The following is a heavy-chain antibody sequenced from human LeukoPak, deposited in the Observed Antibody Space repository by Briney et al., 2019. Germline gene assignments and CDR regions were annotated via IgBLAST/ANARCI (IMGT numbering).Heavy chain of an antibody. V-gene: IGHV1-69*13. CDR3: ARDEYYYGSGSIFDY. CDR1: GGTFSSYA. Sequence: ASVKVSCKASGGTFSSYAISWVRQAPGQGLEWMGGIIPIFGTANYAQKFQGRGTITADPSTSTAYMALSSLRSEDTAVYYCARDEYYYGSGSIFDYWGQGTLVTVSS. CDR2: IIPIFGTA. D-gene: IGHD3-10*01. J-gene: IGHJ4*02.